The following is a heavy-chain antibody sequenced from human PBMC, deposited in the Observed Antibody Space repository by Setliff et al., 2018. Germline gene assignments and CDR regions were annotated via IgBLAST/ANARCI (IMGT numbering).Heavy chain of an antibody. CDR3: ARGQATSGLSDY. CDR2: IIPILGIA. J-gene: IGHJ4*02. D-gene: IGHD3-22*01. Sequence: SVKVSCKASGGTFSSYAISWVRQAPGQGLEWMGGIIPILGIANYAQKFQGRVTITADKSTSTAYMELSSLRSGDTAVYYCARGQATSGLSDYWGQGTLVTVSS. CDR1: GGTFSSYA. V-gene: IGHV1-69*10.